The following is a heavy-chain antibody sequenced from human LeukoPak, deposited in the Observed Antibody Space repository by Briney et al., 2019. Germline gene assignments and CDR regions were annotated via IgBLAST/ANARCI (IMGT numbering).Heavy chain of an antibody. CDR2: ISSSGSTI. D-gene: IGHD2-2*01. Sequence: GGSLRRSCAASGFTFSTYEMNWVRQAPGKGLEWVSYISSSGSTIYYADSVKGRFTISRDNAKNSLYLQMNSLRAEDTAVYYCARGPLHVVVPAATWFDPWGQGILVTVSS. CDR3: ARGPLHVVVPAATWFDP. J-gene: IGHJ5*02. CDR1: GFTFSTYE. V-gene: IGHV3-48*03.